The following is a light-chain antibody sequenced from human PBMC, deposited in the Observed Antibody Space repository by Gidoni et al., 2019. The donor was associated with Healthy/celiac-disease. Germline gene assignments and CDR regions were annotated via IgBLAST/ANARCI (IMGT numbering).Light chain of an antibody. J-gene: IGKJ2*01. CDR2: GAS. Sequence: VMTQSPATLSVSPGERATLSCRASQSVSSNLAWYQQKPGQAPRLLIYGASTRATGIPARFSGSGSGTEFTLSISSLQSEDFAVYYCQQYNNWPFLRYTFXQXTKLEIK. V-gene: IGKV3-15*01. CDR1: QSVSSN. CDR3: QQYNNWPFLRYT.